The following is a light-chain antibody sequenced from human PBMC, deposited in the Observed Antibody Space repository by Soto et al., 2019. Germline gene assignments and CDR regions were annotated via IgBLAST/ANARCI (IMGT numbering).Light chain of an antibody. J-gene: IGLJ1*01. CDR1: SSDVGGYND. V-gene: IGLV2-11*01. Sequence: QPVLTQPRSVSGSPGQSVTISCTGSSSDVGGYNDVSWYQQYPGKAPRLMIYDVTKRPSGVPDRFSGSKSGNTASLTISGLQAEDEADYYCCSYAGRYTYVFGSGTKVTVL. CDR2: DVT. CDR3: CSYAGRYTYV.